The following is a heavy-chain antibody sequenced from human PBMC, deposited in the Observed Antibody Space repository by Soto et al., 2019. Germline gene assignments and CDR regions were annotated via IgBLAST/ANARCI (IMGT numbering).Heavy chain of an antibody. V-gene: IGHV3-23*01. CDR1: GFTFRNYA. CDR2: VVGGGTRT. J-gene: IGHJ6*02. D-gene: IGHD3-10*01. Sequence: LRLSCAASGFTFRNYAMSWVRQAPGEGLEWVSAVVGGGTRTYYADSMKGRFSISRDNSRNTVYLQMDSLRAEDTAVYYCAKLEAGSGSYYASDSGMDVWGQGTTVTVSS. CDR3: AKLEAGSGSYYASDSGMDV.